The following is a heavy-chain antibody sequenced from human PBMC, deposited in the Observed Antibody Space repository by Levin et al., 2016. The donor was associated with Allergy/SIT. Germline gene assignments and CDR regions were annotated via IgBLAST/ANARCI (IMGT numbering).Heavy chain of an antibody. J-gene: IGHJ4*02. Sequence: ASVKVSCKASGYTFINYAITWVRQAPGQGLEWMGWINTYNGNTNYPQKIQGRVTMTTDTSTSTAYMELRSLRSDDTAVYYCVRYDKHSDGWYYFDYWGQGTLVTVSS. V-gene: IGHV1-18*01. D-gene: IGHD6-19*01. CDR2: INTYNGNT. CDR3: VRYDKHSDGWYYFDY. CDR1: GYTFINYA.